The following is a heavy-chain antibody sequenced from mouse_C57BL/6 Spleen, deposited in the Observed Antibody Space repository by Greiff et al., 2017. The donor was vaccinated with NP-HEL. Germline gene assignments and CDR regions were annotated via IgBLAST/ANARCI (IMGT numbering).Heavy chain of an antibody. D-gene: IGHD1-1*01. CDR2: INPSTGGT. CDR3: ASFITTVGDY. Sequence: VHVKQSGPELVKPGASVKISCKASGYSFTGYYMNWVKQSPEKSLEWIGEINPSTGGTTYNQKFKAKATLTVDKSSSTAYMQLKSLTSEDSAVYYCASFITTVGDYWGQGTTLTVSS. V-gene: IGHV1-42*01. J-gene: IGHJ2*01. CDR1: GYSFTGYY.